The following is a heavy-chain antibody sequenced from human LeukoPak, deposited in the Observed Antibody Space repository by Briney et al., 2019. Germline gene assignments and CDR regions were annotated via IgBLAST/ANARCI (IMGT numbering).Heavy chain of an antibody. CDR1: GVTVTTNY. J-gene: IGHJ3*02. Sequence: GGSLRLSCAASGVTVTTNYMNWVRQAPGKGLEWVSLIYGVDNTYYADSVKGRFTISRDNSKNTLYLQMNSLRDEDTAVYYCVRPKKSKAFNIWGQGTMVTVSS. CDR3: VRPKKSKAFNI. V-gene: IGHV3-66*04. CDR2: IYGVDNT.